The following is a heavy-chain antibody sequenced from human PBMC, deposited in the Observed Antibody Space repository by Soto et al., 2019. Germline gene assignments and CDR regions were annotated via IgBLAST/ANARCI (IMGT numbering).Heavy chain of an antibody. Sequence: QVQLVQSGAEVKNSGASVKVSCKASGYTFTSYGFSWVRQAPGQGLEWMGGIIPIFGTANYAQKFQGRVTITADESTSTAYMELSSLRSEDTAVYYCARGLYYYDSSSWYFDLWGRGTLVTVSS. CDR1: GYTFTSYG. D-gene: IGHD3-22*01. CDR2: IIPIFGTA. J-gene: IGHJ2*01. CDR3: ARGLYYYDSSSWYFDL. V-gene: IGHV1-69*13.